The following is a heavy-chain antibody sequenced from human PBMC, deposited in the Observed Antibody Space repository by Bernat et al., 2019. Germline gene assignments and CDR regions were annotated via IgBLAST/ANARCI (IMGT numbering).Heavy chain of an antibody. V-gene: IGHV3-21*01. D-gene: IGHD1-26*01. CDR2: ISSSSSYI. Sequence: EVQLVESGGGLVKPGGSLRLSCAASGFTFSSYSMNWVRQAPGKGLEWVSSISSSSSYIYYADSVKGRFTISRDNAKNSLYLQMNSLRAEDTAVYYCARDYSGSWVGAFDIWGQGTMVTVSS. J-gene: IGHJ3*02. CDR1: GFTFSSYS. CDR3: ARDYSGSWVGAFDI.